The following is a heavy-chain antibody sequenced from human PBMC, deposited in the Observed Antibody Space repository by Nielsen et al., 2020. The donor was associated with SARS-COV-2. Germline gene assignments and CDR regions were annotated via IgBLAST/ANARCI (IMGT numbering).Heavy chain of an antibody. CDR3: ARRVSDY. V-gene: IGHV3-9*01. D-gene: IGHD5/OR15-5a*01. Sequence: GGSLRLSCAASGFTFDDYAMHWVRQAPGKGLEWVSGISWNSGSIGYADSVKGRFTISRDNAKNSLYLQMNSLRAEDTAVYYCARRVSDYWGQGTPVTVSS. J-gene: IGHJ4*02. CDR1: GFTFDDYA. CDR2: ISWNSGSI.